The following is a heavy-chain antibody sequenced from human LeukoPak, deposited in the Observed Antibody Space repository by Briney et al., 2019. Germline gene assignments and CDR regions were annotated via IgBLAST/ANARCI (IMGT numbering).Heavy chain of an antibody. Sequence: GGSLRLSCAASGFTFSNAWMSWVRQAPGKGLEWVGRIKSKTDRGTTDYAAPVKGRFTISRDDSKNTLYLQMNSLKTEDTAVYYCTTSPHWGQGTLVTVSS. J-gene: IGHJ4*02. CDR3: TTSPH. CDR2: IKSKTDRGTT. V-gene: IGHV3-15*01. CDR1: GFTFSNAW.